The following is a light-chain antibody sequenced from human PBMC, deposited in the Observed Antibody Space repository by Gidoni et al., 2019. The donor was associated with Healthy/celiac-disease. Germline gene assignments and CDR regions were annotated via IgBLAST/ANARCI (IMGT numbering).Light chain of an antibody. J-gene: IGKJ3*01. CDR2: AAS. CDR3: QQSYCTPFT. Sequence: DIQMTQSPSSLSASVGDRVTITCRASQSISSYLHWYQQKPGKAPKLLIYAASSLQSVVPSRFSGSGSGTDFTLTISILQPDDFATYYCQQSYCTPFTFGPGTKVDIK. CDR1: QSISSY. V-gene: IGKV1-39*01.